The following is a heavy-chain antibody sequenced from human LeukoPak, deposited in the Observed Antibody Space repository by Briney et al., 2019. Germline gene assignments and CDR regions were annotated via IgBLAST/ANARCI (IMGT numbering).Heavy chain of an antibody. CDR3: ARDQRNGYNYGAFDI. V-gene: IGHV3-7*01. CDR1: GITFNNAW. J-gene: IGHJ3*02. Sequence: GGSLRLSCAASGITFNNAWMSWVRQGPGKGLEWVANIKQDGSEKYYVDSVKGRFTISRDNAKNSLYLQMNSLRAEDTAVYYCARDQRNGYNYGAFDIWGQGTMVTVSS. CDR2: IKQDGSEK. D-gene: IGHD5-24*01.